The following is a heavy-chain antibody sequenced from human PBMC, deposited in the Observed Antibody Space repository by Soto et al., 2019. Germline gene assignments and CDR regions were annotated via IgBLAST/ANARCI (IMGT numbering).Heavy chain of an antibody. CDR2: INSDGSNT. D-gene: IGHD3-10*01. Sequence: EVQLVESGGGLVQPGGSLRLSCAASGFTFSSYCMHWVRQAPGQGLVWVSRINSDGSNTYYADSVKGRFTSSRDNAKNTLELQMNSLRAEDTAVYFCARRWGSGFGMDVWGQGTTVIVSS. J-gene: IGHJ6*02. V-gene: IGHV3-74*01. CDR3: ARRWGSGFGMDV. CDR1: GFTFSSYC.